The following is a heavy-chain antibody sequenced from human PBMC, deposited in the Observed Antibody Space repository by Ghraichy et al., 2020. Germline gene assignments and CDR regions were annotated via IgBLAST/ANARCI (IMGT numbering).Heavy chain of an antibody. CDR1: GFTFSSYG. Sequence: GSLRLSCAASGFTFSSYGMSWVRQAPGKGLEWVSSMTGSGGSTYYADSVKGRFIISRDNSKNTLYLQMNSLRAEDTAVYYCVSGRPPVDTTMDFDSWGQGTLFTVSS. V-gene: IGHV3-23*01. CDR2: MTGSGGST. J-gene: IGHJ4*02. CDR3: VSGRPPVDTTMDFDS. D-gene: IGHD5-18*01.